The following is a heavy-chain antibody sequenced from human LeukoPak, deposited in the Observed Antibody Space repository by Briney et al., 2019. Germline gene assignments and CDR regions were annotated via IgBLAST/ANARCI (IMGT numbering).Heavy chain of an antibody. CDR2: INPNSGGT. V-gene: IGHV1-2*04. D-gene: IGHD3-10*01. J-gene: IGHJ4*02. CDR3: ARDYGFGELTFDY. Sequence: ASVKVSCKASGYTFTGYYMHWVRQAPGQGLEWMGWINPNSGGTNYAQKFQGWVTMTRDTSISTAYMELSRLRSDDTAVYYCARDYGFGELTFDYWGQGTLVTVSS. CDR1: GYTFTGYY.